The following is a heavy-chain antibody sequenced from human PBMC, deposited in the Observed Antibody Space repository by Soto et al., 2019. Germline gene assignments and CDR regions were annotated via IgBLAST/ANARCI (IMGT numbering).Heavy chain of an antibody. Sequence: EVQLVESGGGLVKPGESLRLSCTASGFTFSSYSMSWVRQSPGKGLEWVSSISPSSDYMSYADSVKGRFTISRDNAKKSLYLKMNSLRAEDTAIYYCARISGSASGNYYRDYWGQGTLVSVSS. CDR2: ISPSSDYM. V-gene: IGHV3-21*01. J-gene: IGHJ4*02. CDR3: ARISGSASGNYYRDY. D-gene: IGHD3-10*01. CDR1: GFTFSSYS.